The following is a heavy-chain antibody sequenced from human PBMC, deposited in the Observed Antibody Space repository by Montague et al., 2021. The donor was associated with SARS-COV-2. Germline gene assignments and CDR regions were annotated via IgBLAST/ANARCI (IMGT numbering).Heavy chain of an antibody. J-gene: IGHJ4*02. V-gene: IGHV3-11*05. CDR3: GRARITFFGVVIGPLDY. CDR2: ISSSSSFR. Sequence: SLRLSCSASGLTFSDYYMSWIRQAPGKGLEWVSYISSSSSFRNYXDSVKGRFTISRDNAKNSLYLQMNSLRAEDTAVYFCGRARITFFGVVIGPLDYWGQGTLVTVSS. D-gene: IGHD3-3*01. CDR1: GLTFSDYY.